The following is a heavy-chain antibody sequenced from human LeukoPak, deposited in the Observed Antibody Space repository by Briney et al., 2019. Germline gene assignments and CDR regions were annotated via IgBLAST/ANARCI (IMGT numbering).Heavy chain of an antibody. V-gene: IGHV1-46*01. CDR2: INHSGGST. Sequence: ASVKVSCKASGYTFTCFDINWVRQATGLGLEWMGIINHSGGSTSYAQKFQGRVTMTRDTSTSTVYMELSSLRSEDTAVYYCARESEVAVAGGYGVAFDYWGQGTLVTVSS. D-gene: IGHD6-19*01. CDR3: ARESEVAVAGGYGVAFDY. CDR1: GYTFTCFD. J-gene: IGHJ4*02.